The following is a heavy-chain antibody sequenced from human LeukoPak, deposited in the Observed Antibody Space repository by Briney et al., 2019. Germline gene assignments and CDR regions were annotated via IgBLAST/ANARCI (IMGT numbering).Heavy chain of an antibody. CDR1: GGSISSRYY. D-gene: IGHD6-13*01. J-gene: IGHJ4*02. V-gene: IGHV4-39*01. Sequence: SETLSLTCSVSGGSISSRYYWGWIRQSPGKGLEWIGGLYYTGSTYYNPSLKSRITISVDTFKNQFSLKLTSVTAADTAVYYCASVYSLYDNWGQGILAIVSS. CDR3: ASVYSLYDN. CDR2: LYYTGST.